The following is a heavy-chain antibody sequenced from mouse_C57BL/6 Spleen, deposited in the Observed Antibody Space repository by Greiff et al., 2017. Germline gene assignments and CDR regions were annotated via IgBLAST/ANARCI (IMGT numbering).Heavy chain of an antibody. CDR3: ARPQLTGTGWYFDV. Sequence: DVHLVESGGGLVQPGGSLKLSCAASGFTFSDYYMYWVRQTPEKRLEWVAYISNGGGSTYYPDTVKGRFTISRDNAKNTLYLQMSRLKSEDTAMYYCARPQLTGTGWYFDVWGTGTTVTVSS. V-gene: IGHV5-12*01. CDR1: GFTFSDYY. J-gene: IGHJ1*03. D-gene: IGHD4-1*01. CDR2: ISNGGGST.